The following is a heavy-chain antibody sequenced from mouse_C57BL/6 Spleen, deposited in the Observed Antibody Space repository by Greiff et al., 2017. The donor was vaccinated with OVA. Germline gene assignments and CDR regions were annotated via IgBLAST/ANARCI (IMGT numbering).Heavy chain of an antibody. CDR1: GYTFTSYW. CDR2: IDPNSGDT. D-gene: IGHD2-12*01. CDR3: ASSGYCYDRGYAMDY. J-gene: IGHJ4*01. Sequence: QVQLQQSGAELVKPGASVKMSCKASGYTFTSYWMHWVKQRPGRGLVWIGRIDPNSGDTEYKGKFKSTATLTVDKPSSTAYMQLISRTSEYSSVYYFASSGYCYDRGYAMDYWGQGTSVTGSS. V-gene: IGHV1-72*01.